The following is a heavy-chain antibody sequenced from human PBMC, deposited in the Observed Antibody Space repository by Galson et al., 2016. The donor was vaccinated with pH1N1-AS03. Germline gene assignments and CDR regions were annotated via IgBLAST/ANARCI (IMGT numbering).Heavy chain of an antibody. J-gene: IGHJ4*02. CDR2: LSVYNGNT. V-gene: IGHV1-18*01. D-gene: IGHD3-10*01. CDR3: ARQTMVHYFDY. Sequence: QSGAEVKKPGASVKVSCKASGYVFGSYRISWVRQAPGQGLEWMGWLSVYNGNTNHAQNHQGRVTMSTDTSTTTAYMELRSLTSDDTAVYYCARQTMVHYFDYWGQGTLVTVSS. CDR1: GYVFGSYR.